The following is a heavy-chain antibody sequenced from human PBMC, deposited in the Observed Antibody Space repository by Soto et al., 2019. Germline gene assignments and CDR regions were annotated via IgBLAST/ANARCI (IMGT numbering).Heavy chain of an antibody. CDR1: GFKFADYG. Sequence: EVQLVESGGDLVQPGRSLRLSCAASGFKFADYGMHWVRQAPGKGLDWVSSIGWNGRSVGYADSVRGRFTISRDDAKNSLYLQMDSLRPEDTAFYYCAVGPYDILTGSYWYLDTWGRGTLVTVSS. CDR3: AVGPYDILTGSYWYLDT. CDR2: IGWNGRSV. V-gene: IGHV3-9*01. D-gene: IGHD3-9*01. J-gene: IGHJ2*01.